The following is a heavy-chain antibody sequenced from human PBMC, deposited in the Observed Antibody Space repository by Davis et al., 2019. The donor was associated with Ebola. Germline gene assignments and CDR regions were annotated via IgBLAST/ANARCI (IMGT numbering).Heavy chain of an antibody. CDR3: ARDFMVQGVN. V-gene: IGHV3-11*06. CDR1: GFTFSDYY. J-gene: IGHJ4*02. CDR2: ISSSSSYT. Sequence: GESLKISCAASGFTFSDYYMSWIRQAPGKGLEWVSYISSSSSYTNYADSVKGRFTISRDNAKNSLYLQMNSLRAEDTAVYYCARDFMVQGVNWGQGTLVTVSS. D-gene: IGHD3-10*01.